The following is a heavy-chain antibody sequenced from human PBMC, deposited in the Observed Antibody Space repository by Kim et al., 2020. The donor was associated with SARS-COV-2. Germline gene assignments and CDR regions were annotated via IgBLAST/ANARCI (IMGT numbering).Heavy chain of an antibody. CDR2: IYYSGST. J-gene: IGHJ5*02. CDR3: ARMVGWFDP. Sequence: SETLSLTCTVSGGSISSYYWSWIRQPPGKGLEWIGYIYYSGSTNYNPSLKSRVPISVDTSKNQFSLKLSSVTAADTAVYYCARMVGWFDPWGQGTLVTVSS. CDR1: GGSISSYY. V-gene: IGHV4-59*08. D-gene: IGHD2-15*01.